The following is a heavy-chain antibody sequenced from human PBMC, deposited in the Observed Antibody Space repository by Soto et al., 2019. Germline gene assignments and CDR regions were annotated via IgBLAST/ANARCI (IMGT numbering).Heavy chain of an antibody. CDR3: ANAPAPRHCSSTSCYYYGMDV. Sequence: GGSLRLSCAASGFTFDDYAMHWVRQAPGKGLEWVSLISWDGGSTYYADSVKGRFTISRDNSKNSLYLQMNSLRAEDTALYYCANAPAPRHCSSTSCYYYGMDVWGQGTTVTVSS. CDR2: ISWDGGST. D-gene: IGHD2-2*01. J-gene: IGHJ6*02. CDR1: GFTFDDYA. V-gene: IGHV3-43D*03.